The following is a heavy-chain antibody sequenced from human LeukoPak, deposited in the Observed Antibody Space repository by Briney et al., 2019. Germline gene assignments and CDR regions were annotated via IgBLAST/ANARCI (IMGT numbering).Heavy chain of an antibody. V-gene: IGHV4-30-4*08. CDR1: GGSISSGDYY. J-gene: IGHJ5*02. D-gene: IGHD3-9*01. CDR2: IYYSGST. Sequence: PSQTLSLTRTVSGGSISSGDYYWSWIRQPPGKGLEWIGYIYYSGSTYYNPSLKSRVTISVDTSKNQFSLKLSSVTAADTAVYYCARRYFDRLESSWFDPWGQGTLVTVSS. CDR3: ARRYFDRLESSWFDP.